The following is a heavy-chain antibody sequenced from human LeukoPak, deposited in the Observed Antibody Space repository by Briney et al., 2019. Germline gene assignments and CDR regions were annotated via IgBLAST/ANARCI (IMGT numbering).Heavy chain of an antibody. J-gene: IGHJ4*02. CDR2: ISSSSSYI. CDR3: ASPLIVVVPAAKAPVDY. CDR1: GFTFSSYS. V-gene: IGHV3-21*01. D-gene: IGHD2-2*01. Sequence: GGSLRLSCAASGFTFSSYSMNWVRQAPGKGLEWVSSISSSSSYIYYAGSVKGRFTISRDNAKNSLYLQMNSLRAEDTAVYYCASPLIVVVPAAKAPVDYWGQGTLVTVSS.